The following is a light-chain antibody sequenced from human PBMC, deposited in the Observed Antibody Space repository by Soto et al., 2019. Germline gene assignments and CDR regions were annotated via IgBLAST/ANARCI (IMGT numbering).Light chain of an antibody. Sequence: EIVLTQSPATLYLSPGERATLSCRASQSVSSYLAWYQQKPGQAPRLLIYDASNRATGIPARFSGSGSGTDFALTIRSLEPEDFAVYYWQQRSNWPPITFGQGTRLEIK. CDR2: DAS. CDR1: QSVSSY. J-gene: IGKJ5*01. CDR3: QQRSNWPPIT. V-gene: IGKV3-11*01.